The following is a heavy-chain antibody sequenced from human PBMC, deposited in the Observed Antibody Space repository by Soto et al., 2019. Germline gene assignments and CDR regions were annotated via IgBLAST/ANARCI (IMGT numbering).Heavy chain of an antibody. CDR3: ARGKFGFTYYYYYHLDV. D-gene: IGHD3-16*01. Sequence: QVQLQQWGAGLLKPSETLSLTCGVYNGSFSDYYWTWIRQPPGKGLEWIGEINLSGSTSYNSSLKRRVTISIDTSKNQFSLNLSSLTAADTAVYYCARGKFGFTYYYYYHLDVWGKGTTVTVSS. J-gene: IGHJ6*03. CDR2: INLSGST. CDR1: NGSFSDYY. V-gene: IGHV4-34*01.